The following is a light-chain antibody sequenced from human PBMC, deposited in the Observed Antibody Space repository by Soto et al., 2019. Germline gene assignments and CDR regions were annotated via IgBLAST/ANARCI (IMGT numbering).Light chain of an antibody. CDR3: QQYKSYLRT. CDR2: AAS. J-gene: IGKJ1*01. CDR1: QTISSW. Sequence: DIQMTQSRSTLSASVGDRVTITCRASQTISSWLTWYQQKPGKAPKLLIYAASTLESGVSSRFSGRGSGTEFTLTINSLQPEDFATYYCQQYKSYLRTFGQGTKVEIK. V-gene: IGKV1-5*01.